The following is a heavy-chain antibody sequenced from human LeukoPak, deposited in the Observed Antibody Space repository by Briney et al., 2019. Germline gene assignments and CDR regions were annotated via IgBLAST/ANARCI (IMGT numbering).Heavy chain of an antibody. CDR1: GGSFSGYY. V-gene: IGHV4-34*01. CDR3: ARAVQASVQPRFDP. J-gene: IGHJ5*02. Sequence: SETLSLTCAVYGGSFSGYYWSWIRQPPGKGLEWIGEINHSGSTNYNPSLKSRVTISVDTSKNQFSLNLNSVTAADTAVYYCARAVQASVQPRFDPWGQGTLVTVSS. D-gene: IGHD1-1*01. CDR2: INHSGST.